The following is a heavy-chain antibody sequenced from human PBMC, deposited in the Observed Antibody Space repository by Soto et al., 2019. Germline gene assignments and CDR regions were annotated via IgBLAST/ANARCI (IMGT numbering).Heavy chain of an antibody. CDR2: INAYNGNT. Sequence: ASVKVSCKASGYTFTSYGISWVRQAPGQRLEWMGWINAYNGNTKYAQKFQGRVTITRDTSASTAYMELSSLRSEDTAVYYCARTYGSGKFSAFDIWGQGTMVTVSS. CDR3: ARTYGSGKFSAFDI. D-gene: IGHD3-10*01. V-gene: IGHV1-18*01. J-gene: IGHJ3*02. CDR1: GYTFTSYG.